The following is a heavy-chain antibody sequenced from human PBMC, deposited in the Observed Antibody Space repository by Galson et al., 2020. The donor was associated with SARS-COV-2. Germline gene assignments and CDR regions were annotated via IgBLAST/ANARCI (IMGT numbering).Heavy chain of an antibody. Sequence: GGSLRLSCAASGFTFKSPAMHWVRQAPGKGLEWVAQIFYDGTDKYYVDSVKGRFTISRDDSENTVYLQMNNLRADDSAVYFCARDGQSSSGWAFDYWGQGTLVTVSS. D-gene: IGHD6-19*01. CDR2: IFYDGTDK. J-gene: IGHJ4*02. CDR1: GFTFKSPA. CDR3: ARDGQSSSGWAFDY. V-gene: IGHV3-33*01.